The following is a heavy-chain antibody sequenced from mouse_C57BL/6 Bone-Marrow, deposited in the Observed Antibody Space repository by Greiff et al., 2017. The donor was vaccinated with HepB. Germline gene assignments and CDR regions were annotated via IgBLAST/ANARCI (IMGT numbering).Heavy chain of an antibody. V-gene: IGHV1-59*01. J-gene: IGHJ3*01. CDR3: ARNYGGFAY. CDR2: IDPSDSYT. CDR1: GYTFTSYW. D-gene: IGHD2-4*01. Sequence: QVQLQQPGAELVRPGTSVKLSCKASGYTFTSYWMHWVKQRPGQGLEWIGVIDPSDSYTNYNQKFKGKATLSVDTSSSTAYMQLSSLTSEDSAVYYCARNYGGFAYWGQGTLVTVSA.